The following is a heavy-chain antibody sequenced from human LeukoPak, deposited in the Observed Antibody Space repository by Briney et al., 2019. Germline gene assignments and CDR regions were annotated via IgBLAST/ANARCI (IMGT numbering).Heavy chain of an antibody. V-gene: IGHV4-31*01. CDR2: LYYSGST. Sequence: SQTLSLTCTVSGGSISSGGYYWSWIRQHPGKGLEWIGYLYYSGSTYYNPSLKSQDTISVDTSKNQFSLELSSVTAADTAVYFCARYRRNFDYWGQGTLVTVSS. CDR1: GGSISSGGYY. CDR3: ARYRRNFDY. J-gene: IGHJ4*02.